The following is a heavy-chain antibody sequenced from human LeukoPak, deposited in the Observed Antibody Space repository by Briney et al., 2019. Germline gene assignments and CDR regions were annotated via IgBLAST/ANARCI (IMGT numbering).Heavy chain of an antibody. J-gene: IGHJ4*02. V-gene: IGHV1-18*01. CDR3: AREVGYSYGNAFDY. CDR2: ISAYNGNT. Sequence: ASAKVSCKASGYTFTSYGISWVRQAPGQGLEWMGWISAYNGNTNYAQKLQGRVTMTTDTSTSTAYMELRSLRSVDTAVYYCAREVGYSYGNAFDYWGQGTLVTVSS. CDR1: GYTFTSYG. D-gene: IGHD5-18*01.